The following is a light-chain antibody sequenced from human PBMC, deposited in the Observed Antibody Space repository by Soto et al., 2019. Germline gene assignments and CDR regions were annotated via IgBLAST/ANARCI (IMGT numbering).Light chain of an antibody. J-gene: IGLJ1*01. V-gene: IGLV2-8*01. CDR2: EVT. CDR3: SSYTGGNPSYV. CDR1: SSDVGGYDY. Sequence: QSVLTQPPSASGSPGQSVTISCTGTSSDVGGYDYVSWYQQHPGKAPKLMIYEVTIRPSGVSDRFSGSKSGKTASLTVSGLQAEDEVDYYCSSYTGGNPSYVFGTGTKLTVL.